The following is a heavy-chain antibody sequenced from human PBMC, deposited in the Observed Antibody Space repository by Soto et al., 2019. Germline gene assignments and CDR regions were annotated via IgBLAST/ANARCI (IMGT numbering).Heavy chain of an antibody. Sequence: EVQLVESGGGLVQPGGSLRLSCAASGFTFSTYAMHWVRQAPGKGLEHVSAISSNGESTYYADYVKGRFTISRDNSENTLYLQMGSLRPEGMAVYYCARGGIQRLSVGYFDFWGQGSLVTVSS. J-gene: IGHJ4*02. CDR1: GFTFSTYA. V-gene: IGHV3-64*07. CDR3: ARGGIQRLSVGYFDF. D-gene: IGHD3-3*01. CDR2: ISSNGEST.